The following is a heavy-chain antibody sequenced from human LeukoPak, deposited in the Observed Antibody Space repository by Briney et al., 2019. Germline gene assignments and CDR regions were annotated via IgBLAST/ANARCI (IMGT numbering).Heavy chain of an antibody. CDR3: ARSSSWYLF. D-gene: IGHD6-13*01. Sequence: PGGSLRLSCAASGFTFSSYEMNWVRQAPGKGLEWVSYISSSGSTIYYADSVKGRFTISRDNAKNSLYLQMNSLRAEDTAVYYCARSSSWYLFWGQETLVTVSS. CDR2: ISSSGSTI. CDR1: GFTFSSYE. V-gene: IGHV3-48*03. J-gene: IGHJ4*02.